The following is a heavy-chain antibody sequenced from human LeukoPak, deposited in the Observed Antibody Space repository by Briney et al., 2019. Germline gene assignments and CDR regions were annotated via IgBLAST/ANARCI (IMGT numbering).Heavy chain of an antibody. CDR1: GYTFSDYY. J-gene: IGHJ4*02. CDR2: INPNSGVT. V-gene: IGHV1-2*06. Sequence: GSVKVSCKASGYTFSDYYIHWVRQAPGQGLEWMGRINPNSGVTNYAKNFQGRVTITRDTSISTASMELSSLRSDDTAVYYCARQSEPKGDYWGQGTLVTVSS. CDR3: ARQSEPKGDY.